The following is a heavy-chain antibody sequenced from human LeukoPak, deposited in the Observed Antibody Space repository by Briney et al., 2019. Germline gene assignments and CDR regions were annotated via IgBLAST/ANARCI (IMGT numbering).Heavy chain of an antibody. CDR3: AANGYYTIEY. CDR2: IYYSGST. Sequence: PSETLSLTCAVYGGSFSGYYWSWIRQPPGKGLEWIGYIYYSGSTNYNPSLKSRVTISVDKSKNQFSLNFNSMSAADSAVYYCAANGYYTIEYWGQGTLVTVSS. D-gene: IGHD1-26*01. V-gene: IGHV4-34*11. CDR1: GGSFSGYY. J-gene: IGHJ4*02.